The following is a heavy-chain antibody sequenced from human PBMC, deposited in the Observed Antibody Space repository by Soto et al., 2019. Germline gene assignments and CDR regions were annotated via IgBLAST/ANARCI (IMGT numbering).Heavy chain of an antibody. D-gene: IGHD3-3*01. Sequence: GESLKISCAASGFTFSNAWMSWVRQAPGKGLEWVGRIKSKTDGGTTDYAATVKGRFTISRDDSKNTLYLQMNSLKTEDTAVYYCTAQLRFLEWLVDYWGQGTLVTVSS. CDR3: TAQLRFLEWLVDY. J-gene: IGHJ4*02. V-gene: IGHV3-15*01. CDR2: IKSKTDGGTT. CDR1: GFTFSNAW.